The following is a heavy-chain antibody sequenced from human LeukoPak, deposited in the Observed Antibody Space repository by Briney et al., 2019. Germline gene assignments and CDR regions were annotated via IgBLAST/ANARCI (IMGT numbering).Heavy chain of an antibody. J-gene: IGHJ4*02. CDR2: MNTDGSTT. V-gene: IGHV3-74*01. CDR1: GFTFSRYW. CDR3: ASDFTGHDDY. Sequence: GGSLRLSCVASGFTFSRYWMHWVRQAPGKQLVWVSRMNTDGSTTDYADSVKGRFTISRDNAKNTLYLQMNSLGVEDTAVYFCASDFTGHDDYWGQGSQATVSS. D-gene: IGHD2-8*02.